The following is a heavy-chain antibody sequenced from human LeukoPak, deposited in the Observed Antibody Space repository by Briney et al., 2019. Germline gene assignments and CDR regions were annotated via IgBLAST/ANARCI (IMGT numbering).Heavy chain of an antibody. V-gene: IGHV1-18*01. CDR1: GYTFTSYG. D-gene: IGHD3-10*01. J-gene: IGHJ4*02. Sequence: ASVTVSCTASGYTFTSYGVSWLRQAPGQRLEGMGWISAYNGNTNYAQKLRGRVTMTMNTSTSTAYMELRSLRADDTAVYYCARVFLWFGEGDYGGQGTVVTVSA. CDR3: ARVFLWFGEGDY. CDR2: ISAYNGNT.